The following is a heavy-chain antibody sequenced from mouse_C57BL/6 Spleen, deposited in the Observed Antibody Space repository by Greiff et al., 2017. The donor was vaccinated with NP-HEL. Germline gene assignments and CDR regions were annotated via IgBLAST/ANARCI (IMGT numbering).Heavy chain of an antibody. CDR3: ARHEAGYSNYGYFDY. V-gene: IGHV1-62-2*01. CDR2: FYPGSGSI. J-gene: IGHJ2*01. CDR1: GYTFTEYT. Sequence: QVQLQQSGTELVKPGASVKLSCKASGYTFTEYTIHWVKQRSGQGLEWIGWFYPGSGSIKYNEKFKDKATLTADKSSSTVYMELSRLTSEDSAVYFGARHEAGYSNYGYFDYWGQGTTLTVSS. D-gene: IGHD2-5*01.